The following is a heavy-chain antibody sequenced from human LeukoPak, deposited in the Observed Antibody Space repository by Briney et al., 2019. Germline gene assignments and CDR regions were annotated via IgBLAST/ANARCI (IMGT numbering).Heavy chain of an antibody. V-gene: IGHV3-66*01. CDR1: GFTVSSNY. Sequence: GGSLRLSCAASGFTVSSNYMSWVRQAPGKGLEWVSVIYSGGSTYYADSVKGRFTISRDNSKNTLYLQMNSPRAEDTAVYYCARDSKYYDILTGYYYYFDYWGQGTLVTVSS. J-gene: IGHJ4*02. D-gene: IGHD3-9*01. CDR2: IYSGGST. CDR3: ARDSKYYDILTGYYYYFDY.